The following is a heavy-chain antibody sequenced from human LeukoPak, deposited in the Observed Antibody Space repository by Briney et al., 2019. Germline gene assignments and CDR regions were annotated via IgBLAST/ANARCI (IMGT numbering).Heavy chain of an antibody. CDR3: ARGHPPPYNYDSSGYYYYMDV. J-gene: IGHJ6*03. CDR2: INHSGST. CDR1: GGSFSGYY. V-gene: IGHV4-34*01. D-gene: IGHD3-22*01. Sequence: SETLSLTCAVYGGSFSGYYWSWIRQPPGKGLEWIGEINHSGSTNYNPSLKSRVTISVDTSKNQFSLKLSSVTAADTAVYYCARGHPPPYNYDSSGYYYYMDVWCKGTTVTVSS.